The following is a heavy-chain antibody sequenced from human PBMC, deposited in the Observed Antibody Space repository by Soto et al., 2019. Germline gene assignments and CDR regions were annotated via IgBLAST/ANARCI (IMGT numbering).Heavy chain of an antibody. J-gene: IGHJ6*02. CDR3: ARAVGLNYYYYYGMDV. CDR2: IIPIFGTA. D-gene: IGHD3-16*01. V-gene: IGHV1-69*06. CDR1: GGTFSSYA. Sequence: SVKVSCKASGGTFSSYAISWVRQAPGQGLEWMGGIIPIFGTANYAQKFQGRVTITADKSTSTAYMELSSLRSEDTAVYYCARAVGLNYYYYYGMDVWGQGTTVTVSS.